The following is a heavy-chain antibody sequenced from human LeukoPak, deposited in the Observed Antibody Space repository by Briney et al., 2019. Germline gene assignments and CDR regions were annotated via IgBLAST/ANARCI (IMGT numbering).Heavy chain of an antibody. D-gene: IGHD3-9*01. CDR2: IYSGGST. CDR3: ARERGPYYDILTGYYSGIRGFDY. Sequence: PGGSLRLSCAASGFTVSSNYMSWVRQAPGKGLEWVSVIYSGGSTYYSDSVKGRFTISRDNSKNTLYLQMNSLRAEDTAVYYCARERGPYYDILTGYYSGIRGFDYWGQGTLVTVSS. V-gene: IGHV3-66*02. J-gene: IGHJ4*02. CDR1: GFTVSSNY.